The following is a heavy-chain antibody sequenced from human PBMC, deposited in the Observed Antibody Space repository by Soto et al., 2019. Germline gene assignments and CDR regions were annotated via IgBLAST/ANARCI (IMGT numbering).Heavy chain of an antibody. CDR3: ARNLYTTGSWDH. D-gene: IGHD4-17*01. Sequence: QVQLVQSGAEVKKPGASVKVSCKASGYTFTSYDINWVQQAPGQGLEWVGWMTPNSGDTGYAQTFKGRVTLTRDTSRSTAYMELSSLTSEDTAVYYCARNLYTTGSWDHWGQGTLVTVSS. J-gene: IGHJ4*02. CDR2: MTPNSGDT. CDR1: GYTFTSYD. V-gene: IGHV1-8*02.